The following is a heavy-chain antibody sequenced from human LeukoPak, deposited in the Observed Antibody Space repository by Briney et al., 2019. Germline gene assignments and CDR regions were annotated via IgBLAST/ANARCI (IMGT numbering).Heavy chain of an antibody. Sequence: GGSLRLSCAASGFTFSSYAMXXXXXXXXXXXXXXXXXXXXGXXTXYXDSVRGXXXXXXXNSKSTLYLQMNSLRAEEPAIYYCAKEGSGNSDXFYWYFDLWGRGTLVTVSS. D-gene: IGHD4-23*01. CDR1: GFTFSSYA. V-gene: IGHV3-23*01. CDR2: XXXXGXXT. J-gene: IGHJ2*01. CDR3: AKEGSGNSDXFYWYFDL.